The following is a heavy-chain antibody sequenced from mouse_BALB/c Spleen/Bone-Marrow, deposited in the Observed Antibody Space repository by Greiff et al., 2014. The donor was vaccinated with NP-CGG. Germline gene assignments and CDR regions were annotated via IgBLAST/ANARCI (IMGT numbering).Heavy chain of an antibody. Sequence: VQLQQPGAELVRPGALVKLSCKASGFNIKDYFMHRVKQRPEQGLAWIGWIDPEIGNTLYDPKFQGKASITADTSSNTAYLQLSSLTSEDTAVYYCARLFGTRDFDYWGQGTTLTVSS. D-gene: IGHD4-1*01. CDR3: ARLFGTRDFDY. CDR1: GFNIKDYF. J-gene: IGHJ2*01. V-gene: IGHV14-1*02. CDR2: IDPEIGNT.